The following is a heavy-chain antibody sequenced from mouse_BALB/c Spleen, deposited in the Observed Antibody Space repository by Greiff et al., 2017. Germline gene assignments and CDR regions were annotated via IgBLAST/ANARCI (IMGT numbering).Heavy chain of an antibody. CDR1: GFTFSDYY. V-gene: IGHV5-4*02. Sequence: EVKLVESGGGLVKPGGSLKLSCAASGFTFSDYYMYWVRQTPEKRLEWVATISDGGSYTYYPDSVKGRFTISRDNAKNNLYLQMSSLKSEDTAMYYCARAQYFLDYWGQGTSVTVSS. CDR2: ISDGGSYT. D-gene: IGHD5-1*01. CDR3: ARAQYFLDY. J-gene: IGHJ4*01.